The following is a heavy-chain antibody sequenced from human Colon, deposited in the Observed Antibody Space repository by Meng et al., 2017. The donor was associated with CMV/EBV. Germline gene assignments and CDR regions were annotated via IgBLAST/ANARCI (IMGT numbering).Heavy chain of an antibody. CDR3: ARGIGTIDAFDI. CDR2: IYYSGST. D-gene: IGHD1-1*01. V-gene: IGHV4-31*03. CDR1: GGSISSGGYY. Sequence: LRLSCTVSGGSISSGGYYWSWIRQDPGKGLEWIGYIYYSGSTYYNPSLKSRVTISVDTSKNQFPLKLSYVTAADTAMYYCARGIGTIDAFDIWGQGAMVTVSS. J-gene: IGHJ3*02.